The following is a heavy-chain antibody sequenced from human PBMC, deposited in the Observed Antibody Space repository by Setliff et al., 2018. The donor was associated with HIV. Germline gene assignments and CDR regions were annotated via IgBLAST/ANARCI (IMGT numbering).Heavy chain of an antibody. CDR3: ARDRTSFGLRS. V-gene: IGHV4-31*03. Sequence: SETLSLTCTVSGGSIYSNNYYWSWIRQHPGKGLEWIGYIYYSGNTYYNPSLKSRVTISLGPSNNQISLQLNSVTAADTAVYYCARDRTSFGLRSWGLGKLFTVSS. CDR2: IYYSGNT. D-gene: IGHD3-3*01. CDR1: GGSIYSNNYY. J-gene: IGHJ4*02.